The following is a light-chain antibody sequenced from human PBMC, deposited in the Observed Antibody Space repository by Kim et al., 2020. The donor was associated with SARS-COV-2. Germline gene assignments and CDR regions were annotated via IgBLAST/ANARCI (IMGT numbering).Light chain of an antibody. CDR2: DAS. J-gene: IGKJ1*01. CDR3: QQYNSWPRA. Sequence: VSPGGRATLSCRASHSVASRLAWYQQKPGQAPRLLISDASTRATDIPARFSGSGSGTEFTLTINSLQSEDSALYFCQQYNSWPRAFGQGTKVEIK. CDR1: HSVASR. V-gene: IGKV3-15*01.